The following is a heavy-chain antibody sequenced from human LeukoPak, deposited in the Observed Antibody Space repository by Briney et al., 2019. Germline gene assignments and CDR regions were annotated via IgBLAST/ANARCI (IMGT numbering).Heavy chain of an antibody. D-gene: IGHD6-13*01. CDR2: IYHSGST. J-gene: IGHJ4*02. CDR1: GGSISSGGYS. CDR3: ARGRVKQQLGLDY. V-gene: IGHV4-30-2*01. Sequence: PSQTLSLTCAVSGGSISSGGYSWSWIRQPPGKGLEWIGYIYHSGSTNYNPSLKSRVTISVDTSKNQFSLKLSSVTAADTAVYYCARGRVKQQLGLDYWGQGTLVTVSS.